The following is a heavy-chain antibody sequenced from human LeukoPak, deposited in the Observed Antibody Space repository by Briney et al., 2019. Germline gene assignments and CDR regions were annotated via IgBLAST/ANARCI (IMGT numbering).Heavy chain of an antibody. CDR2: ISYDGSNK. J-gene: IGHJ4*02. V-gene: IGHV3-30*18. CDR3: AKLPYQLLSQPEDY. Sequence: PGRSLRLSCAASGFTFSSYGMHWVRQAPGKGLEWVAVISYDGSNKYYADSVKGRFTISRDNSKNTLYLQMNSLRAEDTAVYYCAKLPYQLLSQPEDYWGQGTLVTVSS. D-gene: IGHD2-2*01. CDR1: GFTFSSYG.